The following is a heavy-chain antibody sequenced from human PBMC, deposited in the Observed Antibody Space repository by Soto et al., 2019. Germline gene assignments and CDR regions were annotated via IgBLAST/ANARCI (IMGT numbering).Heavy chain of an antibody. Sequence: QVQLQESGPGLVKPSETLSLTCTVSGVSITPYFWSWIRPPAGQAPEWVGHIYASGRTTYNPSLKSRVTMFVSQTQVSPRLTSVTAADTAVYYCARHFDVDPSLDPDYFDLWGRGALVTVSS. V-gene: IGHV4-4*07. D-gene: IGHD3-9*01. J-gene: IGHJ2*01. CDR3: ARHFDVDPSLDPDYFDL. CDR2: IYASGRT. CDR1: GVSITPYF.